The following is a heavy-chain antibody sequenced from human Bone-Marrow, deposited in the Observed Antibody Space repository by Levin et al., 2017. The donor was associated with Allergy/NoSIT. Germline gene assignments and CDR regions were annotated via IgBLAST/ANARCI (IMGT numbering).Heavy chain of an antibody. Sequence: PGESLKISCAASGFNLSSSWMSWVRQAPGNGLEWVANMRQDGSETYYVDSVKGRFTISGDHAKNSLSLQMNSLRVEDTAVYYCAREGGDGYHYVDWGQGTLVTVSS. D-gene: IGHD5-24*01. CDR1: GFNLSSSW. V-gene: IGHV3-7*04. CDR2: MRQDGSET. CDR3: AREGGDGYHYVD. J-gene: IGHJ4*02.